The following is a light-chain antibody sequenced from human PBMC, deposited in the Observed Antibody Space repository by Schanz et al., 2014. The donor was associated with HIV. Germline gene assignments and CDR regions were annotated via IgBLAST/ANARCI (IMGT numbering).Light chain of an antibody. CDR2: GAS. Sequence: EIVLTQSPDTLSLSPGERATLSCRASQTVSSSSLAWYQQKPGQSPRLLIYGASKRASGIPPRFSASGSGTDFSLTISSLEPEDFAVYYCQQYGSSFGPGTKVDIK. CDR1: QTVSSSS. V-gene: IGKV3-20*01. J-gene: IGKJ3*01. CDR3: QQYGSS.